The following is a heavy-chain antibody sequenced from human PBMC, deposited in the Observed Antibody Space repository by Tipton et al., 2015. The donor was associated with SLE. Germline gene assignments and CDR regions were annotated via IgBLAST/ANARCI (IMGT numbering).Heavy chain of an antibody. CDR3: ARGPVGAIPFDY. Sequence: SLRLSCAASGFTFSSYAMHWVRQAPGKGLEWVAVISYDGSNKYYADSVKGRFTISRDNSKNTLYLQMNSLRAEDSAVYYCARGPVGAIPFDYWGQGTLVTVSS. D-gene: IGHD1-26*01. J-gene: IGHJ4*02. V-gene: IGHV3-30*04. CDR1: GFTFSSYA. CDR2: ISYDGSNK.